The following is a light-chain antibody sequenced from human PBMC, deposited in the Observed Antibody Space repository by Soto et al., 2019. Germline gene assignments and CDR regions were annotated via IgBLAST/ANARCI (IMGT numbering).Light chain of an antibody. CDR1: QSVSSY. J-gene: IGKJ4*01. Sequence: DIVLTQSPATLSLSPLDIVTISCRASQSVSSYLAGYQQKPGQAPKLLIYDASNRATGIPARFSGSGSGTDYSLTISSLEPEDFAVYYCQQHGSSPQHAFGGGTKVDIK. CDR2: DAS. V-gene: IGKV3-11*01. CDR3: QQHGSSPQHA.